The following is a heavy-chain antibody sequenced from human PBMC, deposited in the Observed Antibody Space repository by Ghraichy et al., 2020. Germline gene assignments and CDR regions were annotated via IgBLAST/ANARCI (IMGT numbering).Heavy chain of an antibody. V-gene: IGHV3-74*01. D-gene: IGHD1-26*01. Sequence: GSLNISCAASGFTFSNYWMNWVRQAPGKGLVWVSRINSDGSSTSYADSVKGRFTISRDNAKNTLYLQMNSLRAEDTAVYYCAREKYSGSYYFDYWGQGTLVTVSS. CDR1: GFTFSNYW. CDR2: INSDGSST. CDR3: AREKYSGSYYFDY. J-gene: IGHJ4*02.